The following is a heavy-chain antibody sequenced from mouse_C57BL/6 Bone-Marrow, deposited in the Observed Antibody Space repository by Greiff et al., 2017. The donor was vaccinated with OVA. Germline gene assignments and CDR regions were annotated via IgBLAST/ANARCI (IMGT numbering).Heavy chain of an antibody. CDR1: GYTFTSYG. V-gene: IGHV1-81*01. D-gene: IGHD2-3*01. J-gene: IGHJ2*01. CDR3: HDCPAMIPRRYFDC. Sequence: VQLVESGAELARPGASVKLSCKASGYTFTSYGISWVKQRTGQGLEWIGEIYPRSGNTYYNEKFKGKATLTADKSSSTAYMELRSLTSEDSAVYFGHDCPAMIPRRYFDCWGKGATLTVSS. CDR2: IYPRSGNT.